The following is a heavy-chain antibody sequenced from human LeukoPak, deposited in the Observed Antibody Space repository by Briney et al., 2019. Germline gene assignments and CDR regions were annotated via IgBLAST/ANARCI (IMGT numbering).Heavy chain of an antibody. CDR3: ARGAPKPYYYGSGSYYNGPGFDY. CDR2: INHSGST. D-gene: IGHD3-10*01. Sequence: KSSETLSLTCAVYGGSFSGYYRSWIRQPPGKGLEWIGEINHSGSTNYNPSLKSRVTTSVDTSKNQFSLKLSSVTAADTAVYYCARGAPKPYYYGSGSYYNGPGFDYWGQGTLVTVSS. CDR1: GGSFSGYY. J-gene: IGHJ4*02. V-gene: IGHV4-34*01.